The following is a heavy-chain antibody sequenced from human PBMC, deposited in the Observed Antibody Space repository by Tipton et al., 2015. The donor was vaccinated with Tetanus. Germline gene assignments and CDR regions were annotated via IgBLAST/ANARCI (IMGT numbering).Heavy chain of an antibody. J-gene: IGHJ4*02. Sequence: TLSLTCTVSGGSISSSYYWGWIRQPPGKGLEWIGNSYYSGGAYYNPSLKGRVTISVDTSKNQFSLKLTSVTAADTAMYYCAKRAGYSYGSPDFDYWGQGTQVTVSS. CDR3: AKRAGYSYGSPDFDY. CDR2: SYYSGGA. D-gene: IGHD5-18*01. CDR1: GGSISSSYY. V-gene: IGHV4-39*01.